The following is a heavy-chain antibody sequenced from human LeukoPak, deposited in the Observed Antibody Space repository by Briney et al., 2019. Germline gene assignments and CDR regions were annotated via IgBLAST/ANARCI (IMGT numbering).Heavy chain of an antibody. D-gene: IGHD1-26*01. CDR1: GYTLTELS. CDR3: ATAVRGSYSPFDY. Sequence: ASVKVSCKVSGYTLTELSMHWVRQAPGKGLEWMGGFDPEDGETIYAQKFQGRVTMTEDTSTDTAYMELSSLRSEDTAVHYCATAVRGSYSPFDYWGQGTLVTVSS. CDR2: FDPEDGET. J-gene: IGHJ4*02. V-gene: IGHV1-24*01.